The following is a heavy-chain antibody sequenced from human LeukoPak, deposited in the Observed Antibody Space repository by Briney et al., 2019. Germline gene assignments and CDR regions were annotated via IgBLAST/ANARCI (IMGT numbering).Heavy chain of an antibody. CDR1: GGSISSSSYS. Sequence: PSETLSLTCTVSGGSISSSSYSWGWIRQPPGKGLEWIGSIYYSGSTYYNPSLKSRVTISVDTSKNQFSLKLSSVTAADTAVYYCAREGGDARPYYYYGMDVWGQGTTVTVSS. CDR3: AREGGDARPYYYYGMDV. D-gene: IGHD2-21*02. V-gene: IGHV4-39*07. J-gene: IGHJ6*02. CDR2: IYYSGST.